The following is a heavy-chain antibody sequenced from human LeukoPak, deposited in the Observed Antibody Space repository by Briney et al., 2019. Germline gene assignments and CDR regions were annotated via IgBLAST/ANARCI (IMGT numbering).Heavy chain of an antibody. CDR2: IKQDGSER. D-gene: IGHD3-10*01. V-gene: IGHV3-7*01. J-gene: IGHJ4*02. CDR3: ARAGSHWHYVY. CDR1: GFTFSGFS. Sequence: GGSLRLSCAASGFTFSGFSMSWVRQSPTKGLEWVANIKQDGSERYYVDSVKGRYTISRDNAKNSLSLQMNNLRVEDTAVYYCARAGSHWHYVYWGQGTVVTVSS.